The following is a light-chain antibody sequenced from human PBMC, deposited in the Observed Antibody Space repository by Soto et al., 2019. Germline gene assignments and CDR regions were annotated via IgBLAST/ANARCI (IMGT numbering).Light chain of an antibody. Sequence: EIVLSQSPGTLSLSPGERATLSCRASQSVSSSYLAWYQQKPGQAPRLLIYGASSRATGIPDRFSGSGSGTDFTLTISRLEPEDFAVYYCQQYGSSPFTVG. CDR2: GAS. V-gene: IGKV3-20*01. J-gene: IGKJ1*01. CDR3: QQYGSSPFT. CDR1: QSVSSSY.